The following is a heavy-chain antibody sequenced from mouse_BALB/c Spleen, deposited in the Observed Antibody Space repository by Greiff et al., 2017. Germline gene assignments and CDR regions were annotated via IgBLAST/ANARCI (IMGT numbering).Heavy chain of an antibody. V-gene: IGHV1S22*01. CDR2: IYPGSGST. J-gene: IGHJ3*01. CDR1: GYTFTSYW. CDR3: TRDYYCGSSSAWFAY. D-gene: IGHD1-1*01. Sequence: LQQPGSELVRPGASVKLSCKASGYTFTSYWMHWVKQRPGQGLEWIGNIYPGSGSTNYDEKFKSKATLTVDTSSSTAYMQLSSLTSEDSAVYYCTRDYYCGSSSAWFAYWGQGTLVTVSA.